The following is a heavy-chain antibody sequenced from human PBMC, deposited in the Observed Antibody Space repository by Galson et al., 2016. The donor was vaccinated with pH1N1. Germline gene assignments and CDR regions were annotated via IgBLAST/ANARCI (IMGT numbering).Heavy chain of an antibody. V-gene: IGHV1-46*01. CDR2: IKPTGGDT. Sequence: SVKVSCKASGYSFTDYYVHWIRQAPGQGLEWMAIIKPTGGDTTYAQNFQGRVFVTRDTSTSTVYMGVTSLRSEDTAVYYCASAPYSNYHYYYFDFWGQGTLVTVSS. J-gene: IGHJ4*02. D-gene: IGHD4-11*01. CDR3: ASAPYSNYHYYYFDF. CDR1: GYSFTDYY.